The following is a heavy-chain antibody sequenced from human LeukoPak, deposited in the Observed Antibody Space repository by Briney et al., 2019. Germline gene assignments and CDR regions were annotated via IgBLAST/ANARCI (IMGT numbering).Heavy chain of an antibody. V-gene: IGHV4-61*01. CDR2: IYYSGST. CDR3: ARCRAVAGINYWYFDL. D-gene: IGHD6-19*01. Sequence: SETLSLTCTVSGGSISSRNFYWGWIRQPPGKGLEWIGYIYYSGSTNYNPSLKSRVTISVDTSKNQFSLKLSSVTAADTAVYYCARCRAVAGINYWYFDLWGRGTLVTVSS. CDR1: GGSISSRNFY. J-gene: IGHJ2*01.